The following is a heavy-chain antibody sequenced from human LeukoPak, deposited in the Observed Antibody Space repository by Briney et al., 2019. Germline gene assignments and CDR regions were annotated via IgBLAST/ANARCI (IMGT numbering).Heavy chain of an antibody. CDR2: INHSGST. Sequence: MASETLSLTCAVYGKSFSVYYWSWIRQPPGKGLEWIGEINHSGSTNYNPSLKSRVTISVDTSKNQFSLKLSSVTAADTAVYYCARLFYGSGSPLDYWGQGTLVTVSS. CDR1: GKSFSVYY. CDR3: ARLFYGSGSPLDY. D-gene: IGHD3-10*01. J-gene: IGHJ4*02. V-gene: IGHV4-34*01.